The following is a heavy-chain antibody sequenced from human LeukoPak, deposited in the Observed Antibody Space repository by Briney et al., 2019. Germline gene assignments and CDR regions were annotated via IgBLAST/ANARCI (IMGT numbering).Heavy chain of an antibody. J-gene: IGHJ4*02. V-gene: IGHV3-21*01. CDR1: GFTFSSYS. Sequence: GGSLRLSCAASGFTFSSYSMNWVRQAPGKGLEWDSSISSSSSYIYYADSVKGRFTISRDNAKNSLYLQMNSLRAEDTAVYYCARGAVVVPAASRADYWGQGTLVTVSS. CDR3: ARGAVVVPAASRADY. D-gene: IGHD2-2*01. CDR2: ISSSSSYI.